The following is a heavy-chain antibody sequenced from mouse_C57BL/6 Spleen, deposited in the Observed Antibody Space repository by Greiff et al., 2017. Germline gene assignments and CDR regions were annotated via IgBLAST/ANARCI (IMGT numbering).Heavy chain of an antibody. V-gene: IGHV1-82*01. CDR2: IYPGDGDT. D-gene: IGHD1-1*01. CDR3: ARSGIYYYGSSYEGYAMDY. Sequence: VQLQQSGPELVKPGASVKISCKASGYTFSSSWMNRVKQRPGKGLEWIGRIYPGDGDTNYNGKFKGKATLTADKSSSTAYMQLSSLTSEDSAVYFCARSGIYYYGSSYEGYAMDYWGQGTSVTVSS. CDR1: GYTFSSSW. J-gene: IGHJ4*01.